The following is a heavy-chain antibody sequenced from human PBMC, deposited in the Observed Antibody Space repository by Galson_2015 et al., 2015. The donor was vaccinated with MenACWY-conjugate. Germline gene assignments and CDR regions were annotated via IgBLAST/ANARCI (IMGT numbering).Heavy chain of an antibody. J-gene: IGHJ4*02. Sequence: QSGAEVKKPGESLKISCKVSRYSFVTHWIAWVRQMPGKGLEWVGIIFPDDSDTAYSPSFQGQVTMSVDKSTSTAYLQWSSLKASDTAIYYCARRPEYCSSTNCYEAYLDYWGQGTLVTVSS. V-gene: IGHV5-51*01. CDR1: RYSFVTHW. CDR2: IFPDDSDT. D-gene: IGHD2-2*01. CDR3: ARRPEYCSSTNCYEAYLDY.